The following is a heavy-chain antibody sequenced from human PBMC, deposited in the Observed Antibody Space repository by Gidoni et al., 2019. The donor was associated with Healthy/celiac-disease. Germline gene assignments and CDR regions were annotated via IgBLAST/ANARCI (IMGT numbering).Heavy chain of an antibody. Sequence: VQLQASGPGLVKPSETLSLTCTVSGGSISSYSWSWIRQPPGQGLEWVGYIYYSGSTNYNPSLKSRVTISVDTSKNQFSLKLSSVTAADTAVYYCARGIVGATLFGAYYYYGMDVWGQGTTVTVSS. CDR1: GGSISSYS. CDR2: IYYSGST. J-gene: IGHJ6*02. V-gene: IGHV4-59*01. D-gene: IGHD1-26*01. CDR3: ARGIVGATLFGAYYYYGMDV.